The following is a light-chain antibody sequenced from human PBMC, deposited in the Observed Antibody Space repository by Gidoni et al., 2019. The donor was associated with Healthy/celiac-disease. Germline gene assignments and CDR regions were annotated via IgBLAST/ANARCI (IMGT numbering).Light chain of an antibody. J-gene: IGKJ1*01. CDR3: QQYNSYWT. Sequence: IQMTQSPYTLSASVGDRVTITCRDSQRISSWLAWYQQKPGKAPKLLIYKAYSLESGVPSRFSGSGSGTEFTLTISSLQPDDFATYYCQQYNSYWTFGQGTKVEIK. CDR1: QRISSW. V-gene: IGKV1-5*03. CDR2: KAY.